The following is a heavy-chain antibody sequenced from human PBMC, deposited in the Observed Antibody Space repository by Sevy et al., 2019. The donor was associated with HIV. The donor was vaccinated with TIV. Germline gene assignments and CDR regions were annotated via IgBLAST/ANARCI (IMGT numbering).Heavy chain of an antibody. V-gene: IGHV4-39*01. CDR3: ARHKAGTSHYYYYYMDV. CDR2: IYYSGST. J-gene: IGHJ6*03. CDR1: GGSISSSSYY. D-gene: IGHD6-13*01. Sequence: SETLSLTCTVSGGSISSSSYYWGWIRQPPGKGLEWIGSIYYSGSTYYNPSLKSRVTISVDTSKNQFSLKLSSVTAADTAVYYCARHKAGTSHYYYYYMDVWGKGTTVTVSS.